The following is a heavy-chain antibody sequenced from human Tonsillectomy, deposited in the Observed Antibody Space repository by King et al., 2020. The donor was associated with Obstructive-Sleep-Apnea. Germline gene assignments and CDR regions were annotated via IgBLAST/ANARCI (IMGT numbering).Heavy chain of an antibody. CDR1: GGSFSGYY. J-gene: IGHJ2*01. CDR3: ARLSRDWYFDL. D-gene: IGHD2/OR15-2a*01. V-gene: IGHV4-34*01. CDR2: INHSGST. Sequence: VQLQQWGAGLLKPSETLSLTCAVYGGSFSGYYWTGIRQPPGKGLEWIGEINHSGSTIHNPSLKSRVTISVDTSKNQFSLKLSSWTAADTAVYYCARLSRDWYFDLWGRGTLVTVSS.